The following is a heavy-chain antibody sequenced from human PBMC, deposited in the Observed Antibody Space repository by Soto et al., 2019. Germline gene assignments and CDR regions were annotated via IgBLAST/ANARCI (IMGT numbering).Heavy chain of an antibody. V-gene: IGHV4-31*03. D-gene: IGHD4-17*01. J-gene: IGHJ5*02. Sequence: QVQLQESGPGLVKPSQTLSLTCTVSGGSISSGGYYWSWIRQHPGKGLEWIGYIYYSGSTYYNPSLKRRVTISVDTSKNQFPLKLSSVTAADTAVYYCAREGSTVTTPYNWFDPLGQGTLVTVSS. CDR1: GGSISSGGYY. CDR3: AREGSTVTTPYNWFDP. CDR2: IYYSGST.